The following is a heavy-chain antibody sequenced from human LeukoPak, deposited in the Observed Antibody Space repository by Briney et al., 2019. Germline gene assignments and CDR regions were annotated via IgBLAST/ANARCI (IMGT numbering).Heavy chain of an antibody. Sequence: SVKVSCKASGGTFSSYAISWVRQAPGQGLEWMGGIIPIFGTANYAQKFQDRVTMTRDMSTSTVYMELSSLRSEDTAVYYCARDLMTTVTNFYYYMDVWGKGTTVTVSS. CDR1: GGTFSSYA. D-gene: IGHD4-17*01. CDR3: ARDLMTTVTNFYYYMDV. J-gene: IGHJ6*03. V-gene: IGHV1-69*05. CDR2: IIPIFGTA.